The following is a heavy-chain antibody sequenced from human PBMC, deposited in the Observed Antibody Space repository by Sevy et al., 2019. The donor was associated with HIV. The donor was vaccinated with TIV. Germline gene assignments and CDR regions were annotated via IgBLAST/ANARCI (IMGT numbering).Heavy chain of an antibody. CDR1: GFTFSSYG. D-gene: IGHD2-2*01. Sequence: GGSLRLSCAASGFTFSSYGMHWVRQAPGKGLEWVAVISYDGSNKYYADSVKGRFTISRDNSKNTLYLKMNSLRAEDTAVYYCAKDTTGYCSSTSCYGYYFDYWGQGTLVTVSS. J-gene: IGHJ4*02. CDR3: AKDTTGYCSSTSCYGYYFDY. V-gene: IGHV3-30*18. CDR2: ISYDGSNK.